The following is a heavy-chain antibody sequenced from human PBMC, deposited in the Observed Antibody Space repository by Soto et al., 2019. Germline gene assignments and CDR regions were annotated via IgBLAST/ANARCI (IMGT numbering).Heavy chain of an antibody. V-gene: IGHV1-18*01. CDR1: GYTFTSYG. Sequence: ASVKVSCKASGYTFTSYGISWVRQAPGQGLEWMGWISAYNGNTNYAQKLQGRVTMTTDTSTSTAYMELRSLRSDDTAVYYCARDRVEMATIRYYYYGMDVWGQGTTVTVSS. J-gene: IGHJ6*02. D-gene: IGHD5-12*01. CDR3: ARDRVEMATIRYYYYGMDV. CDR2: ISAYNGNT.